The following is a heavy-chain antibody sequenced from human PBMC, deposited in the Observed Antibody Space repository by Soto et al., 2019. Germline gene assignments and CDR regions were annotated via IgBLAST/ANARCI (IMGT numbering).Heavy chain of an antibody. J-gene: IGHJ4*02. V-gene: IGHV4-30-4*01. CDR1: GGSISSGDYY. CDR2: IYYSGST. Sequence: PSETLSLTCTVSGGSISSGDYYWSWIRQPPGKGLEWIGYIYYSGSTYYNPSLKSRVTISVDTSKNQFSLKLSSVTAADTAVYYCARSPPYYYDSSGYSPRDYWGQGTLVTVSS. CDR3: ARSPPYYYDSSGYSPRDY. D-gene: IGHD3-22*01.